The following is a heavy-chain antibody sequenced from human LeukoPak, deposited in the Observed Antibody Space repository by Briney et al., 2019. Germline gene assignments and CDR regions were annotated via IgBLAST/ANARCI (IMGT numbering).Heavy chain of an antibody. J-gene: IGHJ4*02. CDR3: ARGENGSFDH. Sequence: GGSLRLSCTGSGVAFEDYYLSWIRQAPGKGLEWISYVSSTGGDKFYADPVKGRFTISRDNARNSLYMEMNDLIAEDTAFYYCARGENGSFDHWGQGTLVIVSS. CDR1: GVAFEDYY. CDR2: VSSTGGDK. D-gene: IGHD3-10*01. V-gene: IGHV3-11*01.